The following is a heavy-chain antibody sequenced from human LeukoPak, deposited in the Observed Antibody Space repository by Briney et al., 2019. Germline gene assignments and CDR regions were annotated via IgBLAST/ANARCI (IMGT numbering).Heavy chain of an antibody. CDR3: ARAARQGFSMIVWPFFYFDL. V-gene: IGHV4-31*03. CDR1: GGSISSGASD. Sequence: PSQTLTLTCTVSGGSISSGASDWGWIRQHPKRGLEWVGYINHGGSTYYNPSLGSRVTMSVDTSKNQFSLKLSSVTAADSAVYYCARAARQGFSMIVWPFFYFDLWGGGTLVTVSS. J-gene: IGHJ2*01. CDR2: INHGGST. D-gene: IGHD3-22*01.